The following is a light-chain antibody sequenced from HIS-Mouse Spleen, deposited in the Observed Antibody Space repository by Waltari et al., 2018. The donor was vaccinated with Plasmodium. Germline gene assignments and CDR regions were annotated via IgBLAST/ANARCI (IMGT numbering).Light chain of an antibody. V-gene: IGLV4-69*01. Sequence: QLVLTQSPSASASLGASVKLTCTLSSGHSSYAIAWPQQQPEKGPRYLMKLNSDGSHSKGDGIPDRFSGSSSGAERYRTIASLQSEDEADYYCQTWGTGIRVFGGGTKLTVL. CDR3: QTWGTGIRV. CDR2: LNSDGSH. CDR1: SGHSSYA. J-gene: IGLJ3*02.